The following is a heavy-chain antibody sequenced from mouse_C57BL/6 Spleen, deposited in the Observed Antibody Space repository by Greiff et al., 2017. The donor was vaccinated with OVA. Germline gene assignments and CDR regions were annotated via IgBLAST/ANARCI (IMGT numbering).Heavy chain of an antibody. CDR1: GFTFSSYA. CDR3: TYYGSSPWFAY. Sequence: EVKVVESGAGLVKPGGSLKLSCAASGFTFSSYAMSWVRQTPEKRLEWVAYISSGGDYIYYADTVKGRFTISRDNARNTLYLQMSSLKSEDTAMYYCTYYGSSPWFAYWGQGTLVTVSA. J-gene: IGHJ3*01. D-gene: IGHD1-1*01. V-gene: IGHV5-9-1*02. CDR2: ISSGGDYI.